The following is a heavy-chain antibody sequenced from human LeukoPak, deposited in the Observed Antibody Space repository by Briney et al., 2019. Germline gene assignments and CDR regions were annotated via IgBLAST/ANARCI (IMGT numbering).Heavy chain of an antibody. J-gene: IGHJ4*02. V-gene: IGHV1-2*02. CDR1: GYTFTGYY. CDR3: ARVPAYGDSWVWLDS. D-gene: IGHD4-17*01. CDR2: INPNSGGT. Sequence: GASVTVSCKASGYTFTGYYMHWVRQAPGQGLEWMGWINPNSGGTNYAQKFQGRVTMTRDTSISTAYMELSRLRSDDTAVYYCARVPAYGDSWVWLDSWGQGTLVTVSS.